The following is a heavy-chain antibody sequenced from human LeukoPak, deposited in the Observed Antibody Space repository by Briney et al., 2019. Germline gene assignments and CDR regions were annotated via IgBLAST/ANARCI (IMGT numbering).Heavy chain of an antibody. CDR2: IIGSGYSI. CDR3: AKHGDNVWGSFRFGLDY. J-gene: IGHJ4*02. CDR1: GFTFGTYA. Sequence: PGGSLRLSCAASGFTFGTYAMSWVRQAPGKGLEWVSLIIGSGYSIHYADSVKGRFTISRDNFKNTVFLQLNSLRPEDTAVYYCAKHGDNVWGSFRFGLDYWGQGTLVTVSS. V-gene: IGHV3-23*01. D-gene: IGHD3-16*02.